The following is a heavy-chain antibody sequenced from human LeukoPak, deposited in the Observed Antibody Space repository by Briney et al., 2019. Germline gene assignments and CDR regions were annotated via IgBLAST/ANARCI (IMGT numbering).Heavy chain of an antibody. CDR1: GGSISSGGYY. D-gene: IGHD2-15*01. Sequence: PSETLSLTCTVSGGSISSGGYYWSWIRQHPGKGLEWIGYIYYSGSTYYNPSLKSRVTISVDTSKNQFSLKLSSVTAADTAVYYCARAGRNTYYYYYMDVWGKGTTVTVSS. V-gene: IGHV4-31*03. CDR2: IYYSGST. CDR3: ARAGRNTYYYYYMDV. J-gene: IGHJ6*03.